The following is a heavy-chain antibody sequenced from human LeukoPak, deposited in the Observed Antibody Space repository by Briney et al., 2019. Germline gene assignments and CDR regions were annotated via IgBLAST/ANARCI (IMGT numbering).Heavy chain of an antibody. J-gene: IGHJ4*02. V-gene: IGHV3-30*18. Sequence: GRSLRLSCAASGFTFSSYGMHWVRQAPGKGLEWVAVISYDGSNKYYADSVKGRFTISRDNSKNTLYLQMNSLRAEDTAVYYCAKGYCSGSSCYWKVLGLDYWGQGTLVTVSS. CDR2: ISYDGSNK. CDR3: AKGYCSGSSCYWKVLGLDY. CDR1: GFTFSSYG. D-gene: IGHD2-15*01.